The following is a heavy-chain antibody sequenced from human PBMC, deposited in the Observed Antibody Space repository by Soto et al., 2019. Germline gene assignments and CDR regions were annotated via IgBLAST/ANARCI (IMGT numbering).Heavy chain of an antibody. CDR3: ARDPMQQLGIDY. J-gene: IGHJ4*02. Sequence: GGSLRLSCAASGFTFSSYGMHWVRQAPGKGLEWVAVIWYDGSNKYYADSVKGRFTISRDNSKNTLYLQMNSLRAEDTAVYYCARDPMQQLGIDYWGQGTLVPVSS. CDR2: IWYDGSNK. CDR1: GFTFSSYG. D-gene: IGHD6-13*01. V-gene: IGHV3-33*01.